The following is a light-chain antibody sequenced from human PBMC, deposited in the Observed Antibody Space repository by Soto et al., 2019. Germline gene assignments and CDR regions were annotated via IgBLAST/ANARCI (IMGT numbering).Light chain of an antibody. CDR2: EAF. Sequence: DIQMTQSPSTLSSSVGDRVTITCRTSQSINYWLAWYQQKPGKAPKLLVYEAFNLESGVPARFSGSGSGTDFTLTTHSLQPDDFATYYCQQYHSYPWTFGQGTKVAIK. J-gene: IGKJ1*01. CDR3: QQYHSYPWT. V-gene: IGKV1-5*03. CDR1: QSINYW.